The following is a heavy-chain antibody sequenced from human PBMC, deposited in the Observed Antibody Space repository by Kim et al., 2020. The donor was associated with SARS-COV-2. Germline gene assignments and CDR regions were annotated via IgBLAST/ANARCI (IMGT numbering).Heavy chain of an antibody. CDR1: GGTFSSYA. V-gene: IGHV1-69*13. D-gene: IGHD2-2*01. CDR3: ARDPRNIVVVPAAMRDYYYYYGMDV. J-gene: IGHJ6*02. Sequence: SVKVSCKASGGTFSSYAISWVRQAPGQGLEWMGGIIPIFGTANYAQKFQGRVTITADESTSTAYMELSSLRSEDTAVYYCARDPRNIVVVPAAMRDYYYYYGMDVWGQGTTVTVSS. CDR2: IIPIFGTA.